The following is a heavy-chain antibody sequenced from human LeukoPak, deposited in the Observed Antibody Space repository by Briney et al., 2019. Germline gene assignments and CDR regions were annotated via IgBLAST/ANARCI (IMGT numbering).Heavy chain of an antibody. V-gene: IGHV4-59*08. CDR2: IYYSGST. Sequence: PSETLSLTCTVSGGSISSYYWSWIRQPPGKGREWIGYIYYSGSTNYTPSLKSRVTISVDTSKNQFSLKLSSVTAADTAVYYCATLLSSSWSFDYWGQGTLVTVSS. J-gene: IGHJ4*02. CDR3: ATLLSSSWSFDY. D-gene: IGHD6-13*01. CDR1: GGSISSYY.